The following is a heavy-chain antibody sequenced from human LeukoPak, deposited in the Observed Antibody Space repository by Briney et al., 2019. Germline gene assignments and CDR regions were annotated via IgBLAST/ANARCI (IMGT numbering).Heavy chain of an antibody. Sequence: GASVKVSCKASGYTFTSYYMHWVRQAPGQGLEWMGIINPSGGSTSYAQKFQGRVTMTRDTSTSTVYMELSSLRSEDTAVYHCARDLGYCSGGSCTLPNWFDPWGQGTLVTVSS. CDR3: ARDLGYCSGGSCTLPNWFDP. J-gene: IGHJ5*02. CDR2: INPSGGST. CDR1: GYTFTSYY. V-gene: IGHV1-46*01. D-gene: IGHD2-15*01.